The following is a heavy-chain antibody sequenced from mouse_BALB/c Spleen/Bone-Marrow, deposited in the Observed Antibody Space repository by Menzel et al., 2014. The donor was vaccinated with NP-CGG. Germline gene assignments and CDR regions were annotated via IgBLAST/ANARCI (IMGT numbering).Heavy chain of an antibody. D-gene: IGHD1-3*01. CDR2: IRNKANGYTT. CDR1: GFTFTDYC. CDR3: ARDIKDGWFAY. J-gene: IGHJ3*01. V-gene: IGHV7-3*02. Sequence: EVQLVESGGGLVQPGGSLRLSCATSGFTFTDYCMSWVRQPPGKALEWLGFIRNKANGYTTEYSASVKGRFTISRDNSQSILYLQMNTLRAEDSATYYCARDIKDGWFAYWGQGTLVTVSA.